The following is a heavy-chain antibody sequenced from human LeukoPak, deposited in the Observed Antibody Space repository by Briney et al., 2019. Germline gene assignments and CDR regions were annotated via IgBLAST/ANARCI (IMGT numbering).Heavy chain of an antibody. CDR1: GGSITYYY. J-gene: IGHJ3*02. CDR3: VRDVGTSDAFDI. D-gene: IGHD1-1*01. V-gene: IGHV4-4*07. Sequence: SETLSLTCSVSGGSITYYYWSWIRQPAGKGLEWIGRIQTSGSTRYNPSLKSRVTMSADTSKNQFSLKLSSVTAADTAVYYCVRDVGTSDAFDIWGQGAMVIVSS. CDR2: IQTSGST.